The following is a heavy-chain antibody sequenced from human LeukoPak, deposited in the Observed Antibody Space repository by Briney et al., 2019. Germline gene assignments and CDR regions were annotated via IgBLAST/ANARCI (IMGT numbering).Heavy chain of an antibody. Sequence: GGSLRLSCAASGFTFSSYAMSWVRQAPGKGLEWVSAISGSGGSTYYADSVKGRFTISRDNSKNTLYLQMGSLRAEDMAVYYCARVSAAGIRAPFDYWGQGTLVTVSS. D-gene: IGHD6-13*01. J-gene: IGHJ4*02. CDR3: ARVSAAGIRAPFDY. CDR1: GFTFSSYA. V-gene: IGHV3-23*01. CDR2: ISGSGGST.